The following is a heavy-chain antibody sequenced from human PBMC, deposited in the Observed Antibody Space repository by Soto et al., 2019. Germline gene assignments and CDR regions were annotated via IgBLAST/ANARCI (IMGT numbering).Heavy chain of an antibody. CDR2: IKQHGSEE. CDR1: GFTFSSYS. J-gene: IGHJ4*02. CDR3: ARGSSGWYFPDY. Sequence: GGSLRLSCAASGFTFSSYSMNWVRQAPGKGLEWVANIKQHGSEENYVDSVKGRFTISRDNAKSSLYLQMDSLRAEDTAVYYCARGSSGWYFPDYWGQGTLVTVSS. D-gene: IGHD6-13*01. V-gene: IGHV3-7*01.